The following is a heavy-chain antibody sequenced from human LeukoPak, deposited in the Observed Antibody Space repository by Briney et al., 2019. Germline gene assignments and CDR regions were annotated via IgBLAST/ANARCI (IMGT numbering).Heavy chain of an antibody. J-gene: IGHJ5*02. V-gene: IGHV3-7*01. CDR2: IKQDGSEK. CDR3: ANRNSGYES. Sequence: WVANIKQDGSEKYYVDSVKGRFTISRDNAKNSLYLQMNSLRAEDTAVYYCANRNSGYESWGQGTLVTVSS. D-gene: IGHD5-12*01.